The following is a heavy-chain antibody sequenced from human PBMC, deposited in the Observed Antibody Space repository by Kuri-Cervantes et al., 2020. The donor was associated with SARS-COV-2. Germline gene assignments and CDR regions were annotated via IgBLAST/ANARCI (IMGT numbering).Heavy chain of an antibody. D-gene: IGHD1-1*01. J-gene: IGHJ4*02. CDR3: ARRRGAITGPGGYFDY. CDR2: IYYTGST. V-gene: IGHV4-39*01. CDR1: GGSISSSSSYF. Sequence: LSCTVSGGSISSSSSYFWGWIRQPPGSGLEFIGDIYYTGSTYYNPSLQSRVTISVDTSKKQFSLKLRSVTAADTAIYYCARRRGAITGPGGYFDYWGQGALVTVSS.